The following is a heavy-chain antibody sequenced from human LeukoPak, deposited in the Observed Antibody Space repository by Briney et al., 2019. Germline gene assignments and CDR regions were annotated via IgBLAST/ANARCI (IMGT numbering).Heavy chain of an antibody. CDR3: ARDSEGIAAAGTFLRGAFDI. J-gene: IGHJ3*02. CDR1: GFTFSPYA. CDR2: ISNDGGST. Sequence: GGSLRLSCAASGFTFSPYAMTWVRQAPGKGLEWVSAISNDGGSTFYADSVKGRFTISRDNAKNSLYLQMNSLRAEDTAVYYCARDSEGIAAAGTFLRGAFDIWGQGTMVTVSS. D-gene: IGHD6-13*01. V-gene: IGHV3-23*01.